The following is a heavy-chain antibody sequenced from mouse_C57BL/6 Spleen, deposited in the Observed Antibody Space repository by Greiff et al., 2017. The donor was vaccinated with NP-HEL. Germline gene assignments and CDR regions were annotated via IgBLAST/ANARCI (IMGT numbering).Heavy chain of an antibody. D-gene: IGHD1-1*01. J-gene: IGHJ2*01. V-gene: IGHV1-82*01. CDR3: ARDYGSSSYYFDY. CDR1: GYAFSSSW. CDR2: IYPGDGDT. Sequence: VQLQQSGPELVKPGASVKISCKASGYAFSSSWMNWVKQRPGKGLEWIGRIYPGDGDTNYNGKFKGKATLTADKSSSTAYMQLSSLTSEDSAVYFGARDYGSSSYYFDYGGQGTTLTVSS.